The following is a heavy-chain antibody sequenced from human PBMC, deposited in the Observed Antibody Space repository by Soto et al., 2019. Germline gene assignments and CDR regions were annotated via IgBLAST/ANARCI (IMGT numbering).Heavy chain of an antibody. CDR3: ARLNRDYFDY. CDR1: GGSISSYY. CDR2: IYYSGST. V-gene: IGHV4-59*08. Sequence: PSETLSLTCTVSGGSISSYYWSWIRQPPGKGLEWIGYIYYSGSTNYNPSLKSRVTISVDTSKNQFSLKLSSVTAADTAVYYCARLNRDYFDYWGQGTLVTVSS. J-gene: IGHJ4*02.